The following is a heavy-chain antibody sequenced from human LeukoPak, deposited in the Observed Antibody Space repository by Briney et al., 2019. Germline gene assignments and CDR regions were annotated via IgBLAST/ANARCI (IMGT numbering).Heavy chain of an antibody. CDR3: AREGVVAAYFDY. J-gene: IGHJ4*02. CDR2: INHSGST. CDR1: GGSFSGYY. D-gene: IGHD2-15*01. V-gene: IGHV4-34*01. Sequence: PSETLSLTCAVYGGSFSGYYWSWIRQPPGKGLEWIGEINHSGSTNYNPSLKSRVTISVDTSKNQFSLKLSSVTAADTAVYYCAREGVVAAYFDYWGQGTLVTVSS.